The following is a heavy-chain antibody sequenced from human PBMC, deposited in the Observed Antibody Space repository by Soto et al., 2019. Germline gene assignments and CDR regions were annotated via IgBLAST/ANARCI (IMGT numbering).Heavy chain of an antibody. D-gene: IGHD2-8*01. Sequence: GASVKVSCKASGYTFSSIGISWVRQAPGQGLEWMGWISPYKGNTHYAQGLQGRVTMTTDTSTSTAYMELRSLRSDDTAVYYCARDRGRVLMVYRPEVNGMDVWGQGTTVTVSS. CDR3: ARDRGRVLMVYRPEVNGMDV. V-gene: IGHV1-18*01. CDR1: GYTFSSIG. CDR2: ISPYKGNT. J-gene: IGHJ6*02.